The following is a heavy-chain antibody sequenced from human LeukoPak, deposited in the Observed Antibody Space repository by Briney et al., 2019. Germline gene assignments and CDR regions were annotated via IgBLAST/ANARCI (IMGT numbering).Heavy chain of an antibody. CDR2: ISYDGSNK. CDR3: AKHVSLGYFDY. CDR1: GFTFSSYA. V-gene: IGHV3-30-3*02. Sequence: PGRSLRLSCAASGFTFSSYAMHWVRQAPGKGLEWVAVISYDGSNKYYADSVKGRFTISRDNSKNTLYLRMNSLRAEDTAVYYCAKHVSLGYFDYWGQGTLVTVSS. J-gene: IGHJ4*02. D-gene: IGHD3-16*01.